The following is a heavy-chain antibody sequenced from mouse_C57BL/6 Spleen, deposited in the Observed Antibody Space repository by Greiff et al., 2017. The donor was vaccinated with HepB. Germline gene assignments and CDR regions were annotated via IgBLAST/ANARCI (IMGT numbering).Heavy chain of an antibody. D-gene: IGHD1-1*01. CDR3: TSITTAYYFDY. Sequence: EVQLQQSGAELVRPGASVKLSCTASGFNIKDDYMHWVKQRPEQGLEWIGWIDPENGDTEYASKFQGKATITADTSSNTAYLQLSSLTSEDTAVYYCTSITTAYYFDYWGQGTTLTVSS. CDR1: GFNIKDDY. J-gene: IGHJ2*01. CDR2: IDPENGDT. V-gene: IGHV14-4*01.